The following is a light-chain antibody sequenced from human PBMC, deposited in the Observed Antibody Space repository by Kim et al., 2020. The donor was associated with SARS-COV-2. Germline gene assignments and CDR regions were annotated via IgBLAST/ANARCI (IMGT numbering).Light chain of an antibody. Sequence: DIQMTQSPSSLSASVGDRVTITCRAGQSIRNNLNWYQHKPGKAPTLLIYATSTLQSGVPSRFSGSASGTDFTLSISSLQPEDFATYYCQQTDSPPVTFGGGTKVDIK. V-gene: IGKV1-39*01. CDR2: ATS. CDR1: QSIRNN. CDR3: QQTDSPPVT. J-gene: IGKJ4*01.